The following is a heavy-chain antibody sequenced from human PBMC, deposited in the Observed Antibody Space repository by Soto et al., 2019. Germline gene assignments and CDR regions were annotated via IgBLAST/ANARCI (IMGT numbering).Heavy chain of an antibody. CDR1: GFTFDDYA. D-gene: IGHD6-19*01. CDR2: ISWHSGSI. CDR3: GKHRDSSGWLGFVY. Sequence: EVQLVESGGGLVQPGRSLILSCAASGFTFDDYAMHWFRQAPGKGLEWVSGISWHSGSIGYADSVKGRFTISRDNAKNSLYLQMNSLRVEDTALYYCGKHRDSSGWLGFVYWGQGTLVTVSS. V-gene: IGHV3-9*01. J-gene: IGHJ4*02.